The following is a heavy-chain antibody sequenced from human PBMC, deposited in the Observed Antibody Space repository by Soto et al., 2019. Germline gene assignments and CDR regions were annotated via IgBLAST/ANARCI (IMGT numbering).Heavy chain of an antibody. CDR3: ARGGDIASITEGEEYYGMEV. CDR1: VCDFLNYS. CDR2: ITFDGRNK. V-gene: IGHV3-30-3*01. Sequence: PGLSXRLSCTASVCDFLNYSLHWVRHAPGKGLEWVALITFDGRNKYYADSVNGRINIYRDNSRKTVSLQVNSLRAEDTAVYYCARGGDIASITEGEEYYGMEVWGQGTKV. J-gene: IGHJ6*02. D-gene: IGHD2-15*01.